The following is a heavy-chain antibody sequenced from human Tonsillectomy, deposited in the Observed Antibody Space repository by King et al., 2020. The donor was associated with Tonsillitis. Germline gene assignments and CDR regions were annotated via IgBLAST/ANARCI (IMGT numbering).Heavy chain of an antibody. CDR3: ARGMGYGDYEAAFDI. CDR2: ISSSSSYI. Sequence: VQLVESGGGLVKPGGSLRLSCAASGFTFSSYTMNWVRQAPGKGLEWVSSISSSSSYIYYADSVKGRFTISRDNAKNSLYLQMNSLRADDTAVYYCARGMGYGDYEAAFDIWGQGTMVTVSS. CDR1: GFTFSSYT. V-gene: IGHV3-21*01. J-gene: IGHJ3*02. D-gene: IGHD4-17*01.